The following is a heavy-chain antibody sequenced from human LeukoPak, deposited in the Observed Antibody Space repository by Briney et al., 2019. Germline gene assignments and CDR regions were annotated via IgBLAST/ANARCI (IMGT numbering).Heavy chain of an antibody. Sequence: SETLSLTCAVSGGSISSGGYSWSWIRRPPGKGPEWIGYIYHSGSTYYNPSLKSRVTISVDRSKNQFSLKLSSVTAADTAVYYCARASSVGDYFDYWGQGTLVTVSS. V-gene: IGHV4-30-2*01. D-gene: IGHD1-26*01. CDR2: IYHSGST. CDR3: ARASSVGDYFDY. CDR1: GGSISSGGYS. J-gene: IGHJ4*02.